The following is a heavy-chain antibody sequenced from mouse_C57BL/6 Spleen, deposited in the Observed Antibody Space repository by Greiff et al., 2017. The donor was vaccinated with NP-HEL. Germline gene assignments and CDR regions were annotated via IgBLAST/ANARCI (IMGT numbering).Heavy chain of an antibody. CDR2: IYPGDGDT. V-gene: IGHV1-80*01. CDR3: AREGDVGYFDY. Sequence: VQLQQSGAELVKPGASVKISCKASGYAFSSYWMNWVKQRPGTGLEWIGQIYPGDGDTNYNGKFKGKATLTADKSSSTAYMQLSSLTSEDSAVYFCAREGDVGYFDYWGQGTTLTVSS. CDR1: GYAFSSYW. D-gene: IGHD3-3*01. J-gene: IGHJ2*01.